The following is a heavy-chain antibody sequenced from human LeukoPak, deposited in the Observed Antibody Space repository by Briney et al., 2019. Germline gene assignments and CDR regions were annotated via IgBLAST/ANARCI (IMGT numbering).Heavy chain of an antibody. CDR1: GYRVTRYY. CDR3: ARGGLRVMVYRLYYMDV. D-gene: IGHD2-8*01. V-gene: IGHV1-2*02. CDR2: INPKSGDT. Sequence: ASVKVSCKASGYRVTRYYMHWVRQAPGQGIEWMGWINPKSGDTKYAQKFQCRVTRTRDTSISTAYMELTRLRSDDTAVYYCARGGLRVMVYRLYYMDVWGKGTTVTVSS. J-gene: IGHJ6*03.